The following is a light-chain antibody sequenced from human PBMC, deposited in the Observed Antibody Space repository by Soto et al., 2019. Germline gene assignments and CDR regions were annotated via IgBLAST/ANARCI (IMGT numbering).Light chain of an antibody. V-gene: IGLV2-23*02. CDR1: RSDIGSYNS. Sequence: QAASVSGSPGQSITISCSGTRSDIGSYNSITWYQQHPGKAPRVMIFEVTKRPSGISNRFSGSKSGSTASLTISGLQAEDEADYFCFSYAGSSTWVFGGGTKLTVL. J-gene: IGLJ3*02. CDR3: FSYAGSSTWV. CDR2: EVT.